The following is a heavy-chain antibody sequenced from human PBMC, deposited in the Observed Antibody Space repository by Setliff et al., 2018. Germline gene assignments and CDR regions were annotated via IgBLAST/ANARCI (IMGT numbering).Heavy chain of an antibody. V-gene: IGHV4-61*10. CDR2: INRRGST. Sequence: PSETLSLTCTVSGGSVNSGYDNWNWLRQPAGKGLEWIGHINRRGSTNFSPSLKSRVTISLDTSKNQFSLKLTSVTAADTAAYYCARYTPKLPELGIYGWFDYWGQGTPVTVSS. J-gene: IGHJ4*02. CDR3: ARYTPKLPELGIYGWFDY. CDR1: GGSVNSGYDN. D-gene: IGHD7-27*01.